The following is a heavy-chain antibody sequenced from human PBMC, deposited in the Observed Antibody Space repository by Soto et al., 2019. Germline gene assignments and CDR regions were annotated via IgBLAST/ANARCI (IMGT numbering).Heavy chain of an antibody. Sequence: QVQLQQSGPRLVKPSETLSLTCTVSSGPDRSHNWGWIRQPPGRGLEWIGYVYSTGDTAYNPSLRGRATISADTSTNDISLTLNSVTAADTAVYYCVRQGIDYLHGLVDVWGQGTTVSVSS. CDR1: SGPDRSHN. CDR3: VRQGIDYLHGLVDV. CDR2: VYSTGDT. J-gene: IGHJ6*02. D-gene: IGHD4-17*01. V-gene: IGHV4-59*08.